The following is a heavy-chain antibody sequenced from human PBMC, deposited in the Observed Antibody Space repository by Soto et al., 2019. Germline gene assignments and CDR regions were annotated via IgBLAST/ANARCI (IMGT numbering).Heavy chain of an antibody. V-gene: IGHV3-48*01. J-gene: IGHJ4*02. Sequence: GGSLRLSCAASGFTFSSYSMNWVRQAPGKGLEWVSYISSSSSTIYYADSVKGRFTISRDNAKNSLYLQMNSLRAEDTAVYYCARDSGATLSGYSSSWYFVLDYWGQGTLVTVSS. CDR1: GFTFSSYS. CDR3: ARDSGATLSGYSSSWYFVLDY. CDR2: ISSSSSTI. D-gene: IGHD6-13*01.